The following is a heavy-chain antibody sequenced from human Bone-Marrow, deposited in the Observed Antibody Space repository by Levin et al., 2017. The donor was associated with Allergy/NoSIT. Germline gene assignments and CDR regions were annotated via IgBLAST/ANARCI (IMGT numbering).Heavy chain of an antibody. V-gene: IGHV3-23*01. CDR3: AKSPGRHDFWSGYYPPATVVDY. J-gene: IGHJ4*02. D-gene: IGHD3-3*01. CDR1: GFTFDTYA. Sequence: GESLKISCAASGFTFDTYALNWVRQAPGKGLEWVSIIDGSGGSTHYADSVKGRFTLSRDNSKNTVYLQMSSLRVEDTAVYYRAKSPGRHDFWSGYYPPATVVDYWGQGTLVTVS. CDR2: IDGSGGST.